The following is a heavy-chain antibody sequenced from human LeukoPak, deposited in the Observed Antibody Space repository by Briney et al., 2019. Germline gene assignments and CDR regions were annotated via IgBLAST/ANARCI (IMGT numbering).Heavy chain of an antibody. V-gene: IGHV1-69*05. CDR2: IIPIFCTA. D-gene: IGHD2-2*03. Sequence: ASVKVSCKASGGTFSSYAISWVRQAPGQELEWMGGIIPIFCTANYTQKFQGRVTITTDESTSTAYMELSSLRSEDTAVYYCARDRLDIVPSGYYYYYYMDVWGKGTTVTVSS. CDR3: ARDRLDIVPSGYYYYYYMDV. J-gene: IGHJ6*03. CDR1: GGTFSSYA.